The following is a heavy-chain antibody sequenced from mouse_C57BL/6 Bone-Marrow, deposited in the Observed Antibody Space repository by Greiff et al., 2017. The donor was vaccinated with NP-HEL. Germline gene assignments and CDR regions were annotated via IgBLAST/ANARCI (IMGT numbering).Heavy chain of an antibody. Sequence: EVQLVESGGGLVKPGGSLKLSCAASGFTFSDYGMHWVRQAPEKGLEWVAYISSGSSTIYYADPVKGRFTISRDNAKNTRFLQMTSLRSEDTAMYYCARDFGYYAMDYWGQGTSVTVS. CDR1: GFTFSDYG. CDR2: ISSGSSTI. V-gene: IGHV5-17*01. CDR3: ARDFGYYAMDY. J-gene: IGHJ4*01.